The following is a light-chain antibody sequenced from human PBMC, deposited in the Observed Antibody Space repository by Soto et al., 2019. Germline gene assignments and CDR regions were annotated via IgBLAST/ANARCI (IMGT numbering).Light chain of an antibody. CDR3: ASWDASLSGWV. CDR2: RSD. Sequence: QTVVTQPPSASGTPGQRVTISCSGSSSNIGSKYVYWYQQLPGTAPKLLIYRSDQRPSGVPDRFSGSKSGTSASLAISGLRSEDEADYYCASWDASLSGWVFGGGTKLTVL. CDR1: SSNIGSKY. V-gene: IGLV1-47*01. J-gene: IGLJ3*02.